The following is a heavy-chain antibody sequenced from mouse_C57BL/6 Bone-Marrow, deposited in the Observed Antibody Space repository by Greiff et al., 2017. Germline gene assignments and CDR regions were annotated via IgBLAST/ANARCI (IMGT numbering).Heavy chain of an antibody. D-gene: IGHD1-1*01. CDR3: SRPTVYYAMDY. CDR1: GFTFSSYG. V-gene: IGHV5-6*01. CDR2: ISSGGSYT. J-gene: IGHJ4*01. Sequence: EVQLQESGGDLVKPGGSLKLSCAASGFTFSSYGMSWVRQTPDKRLEWVATISSGGSYTSYPDSVKGRFTISRYNAKNTLYLQMSSLKSEDTAMYYCSRPTVYYAMDYWGQGTSVTVSS.